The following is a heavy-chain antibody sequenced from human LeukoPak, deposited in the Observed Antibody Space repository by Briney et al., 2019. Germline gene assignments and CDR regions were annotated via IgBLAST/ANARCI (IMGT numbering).Heavy chain of an antibody. CDR1: GFTFSNAW. Sequence: CPGGSLRLSCAASGFTFSNAWMSWVRQAPGKGLEWVSGINWNGGSTGYADSVKGRFTISRDNAKNSLYLQMNSLRAEDTALYYCAREGNKRGAFDIWGQGTMVTVSS. CDR3: AREGNKRGAFDI. J-gene: IGHJ3*02. V-gene: IGHV3-20*04. D-gene: IGHD2/OR15-2a*01. CDR2: INWNGGST.